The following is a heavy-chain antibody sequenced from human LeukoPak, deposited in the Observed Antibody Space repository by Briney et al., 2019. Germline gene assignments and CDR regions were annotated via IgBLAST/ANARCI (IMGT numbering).Heavy chain of an antibody. CDR2: IYYSGST. CDR1: GGSISSSSYY. J-gene: IGHJ3*02. V-gene: IGHV4-39*01. CDR3: ACHADAFDI. Sequence: SEPLSLPFTFSGGSISSSSYYWGWIRPPPGKGLEWIGSIYYSGSTYYNPSLKSRVTISVDTSKNQFSLKLSSVTAADTAVYYCACHADAFDIWGQGTMVTVSS.